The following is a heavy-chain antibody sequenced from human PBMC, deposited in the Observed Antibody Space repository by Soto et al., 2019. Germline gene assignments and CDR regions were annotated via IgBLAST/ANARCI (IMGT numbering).Heavy chain of an antibody. CDR3: AKFYGDHEEYFVY. CDR1: GGTFSSYT. Sequence: QVQLVQSGAEVKKPGSSVKVSCKASGGTFSSYTISWVRQAPGQGLEWMGRIIPILGIANYAQQFQGRVTITADKSTSTAYMELSSLRTEDTAVYYCAKFYGDHEEYFVYWGQGTLVTVSS. V-gene: IGHV1-69*02. D-gene: IGHD4-17*01. CDR2: IIPILGIA. J-gene: IGHJ4*02.